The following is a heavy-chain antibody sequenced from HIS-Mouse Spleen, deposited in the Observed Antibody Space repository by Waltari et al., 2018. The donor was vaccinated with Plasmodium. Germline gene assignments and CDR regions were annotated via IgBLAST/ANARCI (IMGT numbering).Heavy chain of an antibody. CDR3: ARGSAAAGPFDY. CDR2: INPSGST. D-gene: IGHD6-13*01. J-gene: IGHJ4*02. V-gene: IGHV4-34*01. Sequence: QVQLQQWGAGLLKPSETLSLTCAVYGGSFSGYYWSWIRQPPGKGLEWIGEINPSGSTKYNPSLKSRVTISVDTSKNQFSLKLSSVTAADTAVYYCARGSAAAGPFDYWGQGTLVTVSS. CDR1: GGSFSGYY.